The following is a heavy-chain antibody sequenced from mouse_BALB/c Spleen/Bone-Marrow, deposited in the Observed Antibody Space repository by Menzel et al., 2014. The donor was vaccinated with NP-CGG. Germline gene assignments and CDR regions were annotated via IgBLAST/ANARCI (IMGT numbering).Heavy chain of an antibody. J-gene: IGHJ2*01. V-gene: IGHV1-9*01. CDR3: ARDTTVGY. CDR1: GYTFSSYW. CDR2: ILPGSGST. Sequence: VQLQQSGAELMKPGALVKISCKATGYTFSSYWIEWVKQRPGHGFEWIGEILPGSGSTNYNEKFKGKATFTADTSSNTAYMQLSSPTSEDSAVYYCARDTTVGYWGQGTTLTVSA. D-gene: IGHD1-1*01.